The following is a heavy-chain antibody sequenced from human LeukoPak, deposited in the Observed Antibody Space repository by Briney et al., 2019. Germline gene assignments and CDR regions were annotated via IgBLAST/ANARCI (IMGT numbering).Heavy chain of an antibody. CDR1: GFTFDRFT. CDR3: ATWYSESTQEHNL. V-gene: IGHV3-43*01. J-gene: IGHJ4*02. D-gene: IGHD2-21*01. Sequence: GGSLRLSCAASGFTFDRFTIHWVRQTPGKGLEWVSLINRRGHTFYADSVKGRFTTSRDNAKASFYLQMDSLRDEDTAVYYCATWYSESTQEHNLWGQGIRVTVSS. CDR2: INRRGHT.